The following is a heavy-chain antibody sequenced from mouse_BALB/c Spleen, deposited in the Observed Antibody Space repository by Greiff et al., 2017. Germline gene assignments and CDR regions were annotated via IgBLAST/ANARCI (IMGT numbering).Heavy chain of an antibody. Sequence: EVMLVESGGGLVKPGGSLKLSCAASGFTFSSYGMSWVRQTPDKRLEWVATISSGGSYTYYPDSVKGRFTISRDNAKNTLYLQMSSLKSEDTAMYYCARPDGSSSYAMDYWGQGTSVTVSS. CDR3: ARPDGSSSYAMDY. CDR1: GFTFSSYG. CDR2: ISSGGSYT. J-gene: IGHJ4*01. V-gene: IGHV5-6*03. D-gene: IGHD1-1*01.